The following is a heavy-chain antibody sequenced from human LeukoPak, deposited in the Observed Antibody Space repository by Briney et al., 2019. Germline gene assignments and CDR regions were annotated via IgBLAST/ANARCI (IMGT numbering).Heavy chain of an antibody. J-gene: IGHJ5*02. CDR1: GASITSGGYY. CDR3: ARDLIAPSGFDP. Sequence: SETLSLTCTVSGASITSGGYYWSWIRQRPGEGLEWIGYIYSSGSTYYRPSLKSRVTISIDTSKTQFSLKLSSVTAADTAVYYCARDLIAPSGFDPWGQGTLVTVSS. CDR2: IYSSGST. V-gene: IGHV4-31*03. D-gene: IGHD2/OR15-2a*01.